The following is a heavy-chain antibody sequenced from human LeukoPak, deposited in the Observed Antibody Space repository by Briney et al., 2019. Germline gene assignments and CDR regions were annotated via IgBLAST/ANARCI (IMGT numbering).Heavy chain of an antibody. J-gene: IGHJ6*03. CDR3: ARSFFLDYFYYYMDV. D-gene: IGHD2/OR15-2a*01. CDR1: GYTFTGHY. V-gene: IGHV1-2*02. Sequence: ASVKVSCKASGYTFTGHYMHWVRQAPGQGLEWMGWINPNSGGTNYAQKFQGRVTMTRDTSIGTAYMELSRLRSDDTAIYYCARSFFLDYFYYYMDVWGKGTTVTVSS. CDR2: INPNSGGT.